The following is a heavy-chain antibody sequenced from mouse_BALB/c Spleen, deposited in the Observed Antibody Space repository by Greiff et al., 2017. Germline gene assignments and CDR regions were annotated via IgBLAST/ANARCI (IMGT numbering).Heavy chain of an antibody. CDR1: GFSLTSYG. Sequence: VQLQESGPSLVQPSQSLSITCTVSGFSLTSYGVHWVRQSPGKGLEWLGVIWRGGSTDYNAAFMSRLSITKDNSKSQVFFKMNSLQADDTAIYYCAKGGDYDDYFDYWGQGTTLTVSS. J-gene: IGHJ2*01. CDR2: IWRGGST. CDR3: AKGGDYDDYFDY. D-gene: IGHD2-4*01. V-gene: IGHV2-5-1*01.